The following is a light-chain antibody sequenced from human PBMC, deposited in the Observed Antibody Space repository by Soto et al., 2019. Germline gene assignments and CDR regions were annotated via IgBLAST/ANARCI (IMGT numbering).Light chain of an antibody. Sequence: EIVLTQSPGTLSLSPWERATLSCRASQSVSSSYLAWYQQKPGQAPRLLIYGASSRATGIPDRFSGSGSGTDFTLTISRLEPEDFAVYYCQQYGSSPLPFVGGTKAHIK. J-gene: IGKJ4*01. CDR1: QSVSSSY. V-gene: IGKV3-20*01. CDR3: QQYGSSPLP. CDR2: GAS.